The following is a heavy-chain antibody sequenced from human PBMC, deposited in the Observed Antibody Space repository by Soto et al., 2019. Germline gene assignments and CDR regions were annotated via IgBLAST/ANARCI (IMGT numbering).Heavy chain of an antibody. CDR1: GFTFSSYA. CDR2: ISSDGSNK. Sequence: SLRLSCAASGFTFSSYAMYWVRQAPGKGLEWVAVISSDGSNKYYADSVKGRFTISRDNSKDTLYLQMNSLRPEDTAVYYCANKATVALSNDFWGQETLVTVSS. CDR3: ANKATVALSNDF. J-gene: IGHJ4*02. V-gene: IGHV3-30*18. D-gene: IGHD4-17*01.